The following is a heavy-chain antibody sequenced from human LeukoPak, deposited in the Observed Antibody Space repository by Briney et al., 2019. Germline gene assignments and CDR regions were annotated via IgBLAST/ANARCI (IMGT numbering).Heavy chain of an antibody. CDR3: ARTGSTVTMLYPFDH. CDR2: IYYSGST. J-gene: IGHJ4*02. Sequence: SETLSLTCTVSGGSISSYHWSWIRQPPGKGLEWIGYIYYSGSTNYNPSLKSRVSISVDTSKNQFSLKLSSVTAADTAVYYCARTGSTVTMLYPFDHWGQGTLVTVSS. V-gene: IGHV4-59*01. CDR1: GGSISSYH. D-gene: IGHD4-17*01.